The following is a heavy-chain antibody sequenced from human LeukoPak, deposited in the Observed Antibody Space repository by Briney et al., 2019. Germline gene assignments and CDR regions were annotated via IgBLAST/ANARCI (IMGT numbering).Heavy chain of an antibody. V-gene: IGHV1-2*02. CDR2: INPNSGDT. CDR1: GYTFTGYY. CDR3: ARVQRGPSDYYYYGMDV. J-gene: IGHJ6*02. Sequence: ASVKVSCKASGYTFTGYYMHWVRQAPGQGLEWMGWINPNSGDTNYAQKFQGRVTMTRDTSISTAYMELSRLRSDDTAVYYCARVQRGPSDYYYYGMDVWGQGTTVTVSS.